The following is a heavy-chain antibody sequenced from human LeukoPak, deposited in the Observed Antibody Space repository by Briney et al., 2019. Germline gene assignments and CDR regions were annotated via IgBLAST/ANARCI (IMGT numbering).Heavy chain of an antibody. CDR3: ARARIAARPNWFDP. D-gene: IGHD6-6*01. Sequence: ASVKVSCRASGGTFSSYAISWVRQAPGQGLEWMGGIIPIFGTANYAQKFQGRVTITADESASTAYMELSSLRSEDTAVYYCARARIAARPNWFDPWGQGTLVTVSS. CDR1: GGTFSSYA. CDR2: IIPIFGTA. J-gene: IGHJ5*02. V-gene: IGHV1-69*13.